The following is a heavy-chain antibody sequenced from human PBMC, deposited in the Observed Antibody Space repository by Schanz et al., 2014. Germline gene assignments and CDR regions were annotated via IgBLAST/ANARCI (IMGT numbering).Heavy chain of an antibody. V-gene: IGHV3-64D*06. Sequence: EVQLLESGGGLIQPGGSLRLSCEASGFTFSTFAMHWVRQAPGKGLEYISAISNNGDSTYYADSVKGRFTISRDNSKNTLFLQMSSLRVDDMAVYYCGRAGTGMAGWYFELWGRGTLXTVSS. D-gene: IGHD5-18*01. CDR1: GFTFSTFA. CDR2: ISNNGDST. J-gene: IGHJ2*01. CDR3: GRAGTGMAGWYFEL.